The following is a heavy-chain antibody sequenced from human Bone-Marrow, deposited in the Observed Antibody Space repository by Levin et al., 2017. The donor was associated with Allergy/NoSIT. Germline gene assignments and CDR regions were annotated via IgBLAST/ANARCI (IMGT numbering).Heavy chain of an antibody. CDR1: GFTFSSYA. J-gene: IGHJ5*02. D-gene: IGHD2-15*01. V-gene: IGHV3-23*01. Sequence: GGSLRLSCAASGFTFSSYAMSWVRQAPGKGLEWVSAISGSGGSTYYADSVKGRFTISRDNSKNTLYLQMNSLRAEDTAVYYCAKDIGPGYCSGGSCYKPHWFDPWGQGTLVTVSS. CDR2: ISGSGGST. CDR3: AKDIGPGYCSGGSCYKPHWFDP.